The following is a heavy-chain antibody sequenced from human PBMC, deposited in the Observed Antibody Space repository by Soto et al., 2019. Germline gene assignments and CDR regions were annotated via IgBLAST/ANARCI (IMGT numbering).Heavy chain of an antibody. Sequence: LRPSCAASLSTFGIYDLHGVRQAQGRGLEWVATISYDGGPQHYADTVKGRFTISVDNSKNALFLQMNSLRTEDTAVYYCARGGAYMAEIDYWGQGTVVTVCS. CDR2: ISYDGGPQ. CDR1: LSTFGIYD. J-gene: IGHJ4*02. V-gene: IGHV3-30-3*01. D-gene: IGHD1-26*01. CDR3: ARGGAYMAEIDY.